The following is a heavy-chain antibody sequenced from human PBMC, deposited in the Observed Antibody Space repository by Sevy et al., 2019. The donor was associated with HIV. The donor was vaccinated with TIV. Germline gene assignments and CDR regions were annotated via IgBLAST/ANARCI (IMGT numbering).Heavy chain of an antibody. D-gene: IGHD3-9*01. CDR1: GYTFTNYG. CDR3: ARAHYNYFDT. J-gene: IGHJ4*02. Sequence: ASVKVSCKGSGYTFTNYGLIWVRQAPGHGLEYMGRINTNSGNPTFAPGFAGRLVFSLDTSVSTAFLQIDSLKAEDTALYYCARAHYNYFDTWGQGSLVTVSS. V-gene: IGHV7-4-1*01. CDR2: INTNSGNP.